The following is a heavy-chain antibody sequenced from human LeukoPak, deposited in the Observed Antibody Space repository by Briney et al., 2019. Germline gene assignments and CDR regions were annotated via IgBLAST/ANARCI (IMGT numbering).Heavy chain of an antibody. J-gene: IGHJ5*02. CDR2: MNPNSGNT. D-gene: IGHD6-13*01. V-gene: IGHV1-8*03. Sequence: GASVKVSCKASGYTFTSYDINCVRQATGQGLEWMEWMNPNSGNTGYAQKFQGRVTITRNTSISTAYMELSSLRSEDTAVYYCARVRYSSSWYTNWFDPWGQGTLVTVSS. CDR3: ARVRYSSSWYTNWFDP. CDR1: GYTFTSYD.